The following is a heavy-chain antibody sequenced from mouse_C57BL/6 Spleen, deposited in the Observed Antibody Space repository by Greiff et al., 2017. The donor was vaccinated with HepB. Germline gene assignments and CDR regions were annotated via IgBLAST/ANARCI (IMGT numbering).Heavy chain of an antibody. J-gene: IGHJ2*01. CDR3: ARADYYGSRGFDY. CDR1: GYSITSGYD. V-gene: IGHV3-1*01. D-gene: IGHD1-1*01. CDR2: ISYSGST. Sequence: VQLKESGPGMVKPSQSLSLTCTVTGYSITSGYDWHWIRHFPGNKLEWMGYISYSGSTNYNPSLKSRISITHDTSKNHFFLKLNSVTTEDTATYYCARADYYGSRGFDYWGQGTTLTVSS.